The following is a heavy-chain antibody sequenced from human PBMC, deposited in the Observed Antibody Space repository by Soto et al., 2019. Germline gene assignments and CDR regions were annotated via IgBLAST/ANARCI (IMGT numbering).Heavy chain of an antibody. Sequence: QVQLVQSGAEVKTPGSSLKVSCTVSGSRFSNYVISWVRQAPGHGLEWLGRIIPIFNTTQYAQTFQGRVTITADKATKTAFLELSSLRSVDTAVYYCAREGRGKKAGYNGLVSLGYWGQGTLVTVSS. V-gene: IGHV1-69*06. CDR2: IIPIFNTT. J-gene: IGHJ4*02. CDR3: AREGRGKKAGYNGLVSLGY. CDR1: GSRFSNYV. D-gene: IGHD2-2*02.